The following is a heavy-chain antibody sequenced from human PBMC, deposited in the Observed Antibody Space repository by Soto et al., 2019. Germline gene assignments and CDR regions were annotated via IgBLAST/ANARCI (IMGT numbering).Heavy chain of an antibody. CDR1: GFTFSSYW. D-gene: IGHD2-21*01. CDR3: ARELPISWSFDY. J-gene: IGHJ4*02. V-gene: IGHV3-74*01. Sequence: GSLRLSCEASGFTFSSYWMHWVRQSPGKGLEWLVRTNTDGKSATFADSVKGRFTLSRDNPRNRLYLEMHSLRAEDTAVYYCARELPISWSFDYWGQGTPVTVSS. CDR2: TNTDGKSA.